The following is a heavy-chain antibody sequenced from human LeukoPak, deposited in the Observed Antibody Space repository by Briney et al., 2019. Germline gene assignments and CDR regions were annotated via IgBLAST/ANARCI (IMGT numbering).Heavy chain of an antibody. CDR2: IIPIFGTA. D-gene: IGHD1-26*01. CDR3: AREFTGSYYPPIFDY. CDR1: GGTFSSYA. J-gene: IGHJ4*02. V-gene: IGHV1-69*01. Sequence: ASVKVSCKASGGTFSSYAISWVRQAPGQGLEWMGGIIPIFGTANYAQKFQGRVTITADESTSTAYMELSSLRSEDTAVYYCAREFTGSYYPPIFDYWGQGTLVTVSS.